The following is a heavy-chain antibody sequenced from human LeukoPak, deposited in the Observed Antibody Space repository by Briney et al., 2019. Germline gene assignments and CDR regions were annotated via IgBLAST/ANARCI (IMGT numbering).Heavy chain of an antibody. CDR3: TNSITMIVVVTLVY. J-gene: IGHJ4*02. CDR1: GFTFSNAW. D-gene: IGHD3-22*01. V-gene: IGHV3-15*01. CDR2: IKSKTDGGTT. Sequence: GGSLRLSCAASGFTFSNAWMSWVRQAPGKGLEWVGRIKSKTDGGTTDYAAPVKGRFTISRDDSKNTLYLQMNSLKTEDTAVYYCTNSITMIVVVTLVYWGQGTQVTVSS.